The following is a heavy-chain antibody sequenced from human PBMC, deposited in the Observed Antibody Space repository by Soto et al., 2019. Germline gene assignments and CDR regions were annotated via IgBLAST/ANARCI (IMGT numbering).Heavy chain of an antibody. CDR1: GFTFSTYG. V-gene: IGHV3-33*01. CDR3: VRENYYYGMDV. CDR2: IWSDGSNK. J-gene: IGHJ6*02. Sequence: GGSLRLSCAASGFTFSTYGMHWVRQAPGKGLEWVALIWSDGSNKYYADSVKGRFTISRDNSKKTLYLQMNSLRAEDTAMYYCVRENYYYGMDVWGQGTAVTVSS.